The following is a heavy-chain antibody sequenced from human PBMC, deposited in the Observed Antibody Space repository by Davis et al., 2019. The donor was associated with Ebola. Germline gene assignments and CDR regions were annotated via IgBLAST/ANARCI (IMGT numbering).Heavy chain of an antibody. D-gene: IGHD1-1*01. V-gene: IGHV1-18*04. CDR3: ARAQFPTTSDH. J-gene: IGHJ4*02. CDR1: GYTFTNYG. Sequence: ASVKVSCKASGYTFTNYGITWVRQAPGQGLEWMGWINPHNGNTNYAQNVQGRVTMTTDTSTSPAYMEVGILRSDDTAVYYCARAQFPTTSDHWGQGTLVTVSS. CDR2: INPHNGNT.